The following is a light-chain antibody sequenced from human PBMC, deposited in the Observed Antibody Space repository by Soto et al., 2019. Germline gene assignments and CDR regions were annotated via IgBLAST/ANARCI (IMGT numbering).Light chain of an antibody. J-gene: IGLJ1*01. CDR3: SSYASSSTPYV. CDR1: SSDVGGYNY. Sequence: QSALTQPASVSGSPGQSITISCTGTSSDVGGYNYVSWYQQHPGKAPKLMIYDVSNRPSGVSNRFSGSKSGNTASLTISGLQAEDEADYYCSSYASSSTPYVFGTGNQLTVL. V-gene: IGLV2-14*01. CDR2: DVS.